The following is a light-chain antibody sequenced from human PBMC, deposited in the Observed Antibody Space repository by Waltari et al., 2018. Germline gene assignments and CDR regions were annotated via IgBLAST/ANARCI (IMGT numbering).Light chain of an antibody. J-gene: IGKJ1*01. Sequence: DIQMTQSPSSAPASVGDRVTLTCRASQGISSRLAWYQQKPGKAPKLLIYDASSLHSGVPSRFSGSGSGTDFTLTIRSLQPEDFATYYCQQVNSFPRTFGQGTKVEVK. V-gene: IGKV1-12*01. CDR3: QQVNSFPRT. CDR1: QGISSR. CDR2: DAS.